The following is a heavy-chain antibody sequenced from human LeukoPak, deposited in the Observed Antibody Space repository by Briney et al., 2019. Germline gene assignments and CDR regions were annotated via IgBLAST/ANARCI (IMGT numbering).Heavy chain of an antibody. CDR2: ISSSSSYI. J-gene: IGHJ5*02. CDR3: ATVLRYFDWLFRFDP. D-gene: IGHD3-9*01. V-gene: IGHV3-21*01. Sequence: GGSLRLSCAASGFTFCSYSMNWVRQAPGKGLEWVSSISSSSSYIYYADSVKGRFTISRDNAKSSLYLQMNSLRAEDTAVYYCATVLRYFDWLFRFDPWGQGTLVTVSS. CDR1: GFTFCSYS.